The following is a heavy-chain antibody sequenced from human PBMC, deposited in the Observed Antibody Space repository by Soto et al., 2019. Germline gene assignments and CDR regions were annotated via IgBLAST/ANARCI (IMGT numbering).Heavy chain of an antibody. CDR2: ISGSGGST. J-gene: IGHJ4*02. D-gene: IGHD3-10*01. CDR1: GFTFSSYA. V-gene: IGHV3-23*01. CDR3: AKGPYMVRGVIITWYFEY. Sequence: GGSLRLSCAASGFTFSSYAMSWVRQAPGKGLEWVSAISGSGGSTYYADSVKGRFTISRDNSKNTLYLQMNSLRAEDTAVYYCAKGPYMVRGVIITWYFEYWGQGTLVTVSS.